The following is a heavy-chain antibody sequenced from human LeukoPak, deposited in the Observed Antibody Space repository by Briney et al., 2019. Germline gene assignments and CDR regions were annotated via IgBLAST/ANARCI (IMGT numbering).Heavy chain of an antibody. D-gene: IGHD1-26*01. CDR1: GGSISSGGYS. Sequence: PSQTLSLTCAVSGGSISSGGYSWSWIRQPPGKGLEWIGHISHSGSTNYDPSLKSRVTISVDTSKNQFSLKLSSVTAADTAVYYCARLRRGDNWFDPWGQGTLVTVSS. CDR3: ARLRRGDNWFDP. V-gene: IGHV4-30-4*07. J-gene: IGHJ5*02. CDR2: ISHSGST.